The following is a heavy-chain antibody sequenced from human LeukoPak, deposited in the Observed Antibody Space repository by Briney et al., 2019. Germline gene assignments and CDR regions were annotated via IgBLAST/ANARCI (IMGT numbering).Heavy chain of an antibody. D-gene: IGHD6-25*01. CDR1: GFSFSSYS. J-gene: IGHJ4*02. V-gene: IGHV3-21*01. CDR3: ARETEKIAAADSGAGY. Sequence: GGSLRLSCAASGFSFSSYSMNWVRQAPGKGLEWVSSISSSSSYIYYADSVKGRFTIPRDNAKNSLYLQMNSLRAEDTAVYYCARETEKIAAADSGAGYWGQGTLVTVSS. CDR2: ISSSSSYI.